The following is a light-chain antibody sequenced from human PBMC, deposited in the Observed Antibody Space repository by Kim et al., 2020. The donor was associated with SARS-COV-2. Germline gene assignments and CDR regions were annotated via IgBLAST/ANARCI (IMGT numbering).Light chain of an antibody. CDR1: SSDFGTYNY. CDR3: TSHANNNYV. CDR2: EVT. V-gene: IGLV2-8*01. J-gene: IGLJ1*01. Sequence: GQSVAISCSGTSSDFGTYNYVSWYQQHPGKAPKLMIYEVTKRPSGVPDRFSASMSGNTASLTISGLQPEDEADYYCTSHANNNYVFGTGTKVTVL.